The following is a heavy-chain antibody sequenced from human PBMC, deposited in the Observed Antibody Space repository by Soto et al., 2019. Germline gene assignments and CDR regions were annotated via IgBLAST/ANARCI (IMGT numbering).Heavy chain of an antibody. V-gene: IGHV3-33*01. CDR2: TWFDGSNK. J-gene: IGHJ4*02. CDR3: ARDPQYPGYPDY. Sequence: GGSLRLSCVVSGFTFSSYGMHWVRQASGKGLEWVAVTWFDGSNKYYADSVRGRFIISRDNSKNTLYLQMNSLRAEDTAVYYCARDPQYPGYPDYWGQGTLVTVSS. D-gene: IGHD6-25*01. CDR1: GFTFSSYG.